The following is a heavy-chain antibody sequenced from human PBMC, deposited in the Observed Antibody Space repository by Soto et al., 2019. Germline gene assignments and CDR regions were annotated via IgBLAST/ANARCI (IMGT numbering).Heavy chain of an antibody. CDR3: ARSANQTSSSDFDY. CDR2: IYPGDSDT. D-gene: IGHD6-6*01. V-gene: IGHV5-51*01. J-gene: IGHJ4*02. CDR1: GYSFTSYW. Sequence: PGASLKISCKGSGYSFTSYWIGWVRQMPGKGLEWMGIIYPGDSDTRYSPSFQGQVTISADKSISTAYLQWSCLKASDTAMYYCARSANQTSSSDFDYWGQGTLVTVSS.